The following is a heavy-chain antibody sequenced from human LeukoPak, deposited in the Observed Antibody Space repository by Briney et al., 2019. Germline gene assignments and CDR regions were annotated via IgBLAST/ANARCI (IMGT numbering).Heavy chain of an antibody. CDR2: IYTSGST. V-gene: IGHV4-61*02. D-gene: IGHD1-14*01. J-gene: IGHJ4*02. CDR3: ARDRKPRYYFDY. CDR1: GGSISSISYY. Sequence: PSETRSLTCTVSGGSISSISYYWSWIRQPAGKGLEWIGRIYTSGSTNYNPSLKSRVTISVDTSKNQFSLKLSSVTAADTAVYYCARDRKPRYYFDYWGQGTLVTVSS.